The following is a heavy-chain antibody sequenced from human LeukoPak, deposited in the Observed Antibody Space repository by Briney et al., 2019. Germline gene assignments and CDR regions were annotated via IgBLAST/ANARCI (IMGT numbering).Heavy chain of an antibody. CDR2: IYYTGST. J-gene: IGHJ6*03. CDR3: ARLDYYDSSGYYHGLNYYMDV. CDR1: GGSINSYY. D-gene: IGHD3-22*01. Sequence: SETLSLTCTVSGGSINSYYWSWIRQLPGKRLEWIGYIYYTGSTNYNPSLKSRATTSIDTSNNHFSLKLSSVTAADTAVYYCARLDYYDSSGYYHGLNYYMDVWGKGTTVTISS. V-gene: IGHV4-59*01.